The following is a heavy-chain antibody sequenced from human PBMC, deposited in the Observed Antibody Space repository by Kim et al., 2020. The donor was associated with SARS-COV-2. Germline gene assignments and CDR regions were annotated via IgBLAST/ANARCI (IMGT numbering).Heavy chain of an antibody. CDR3: AKRRVENQTGYYFDY. CDR1: GFTFSSYA. Sequence: GGSLRLSCAASGFTFSSYAMSWVRQAPGKGLEWVSAISGSGGSTYYADSVKGRFTISRDNSKNTLYLQMNSLRAEDTAVYYCAKRRVENQTGYYFDYWGQGTLVTVSS. CDR2: ISGSGGST. J-gene: IGHJ4*02. V-gene: IGHV3-23*01. D-gene: IGHD2-2*01.